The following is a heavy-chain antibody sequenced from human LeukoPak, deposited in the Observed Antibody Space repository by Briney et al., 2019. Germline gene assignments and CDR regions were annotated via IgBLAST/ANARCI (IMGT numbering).Heavy chain of an antibody. CDR2: ITSSSSYI. V-gene: IGHV3-21*01. Sequence: GGSLRLSCAASGFTFSSYTMNWVRQAPGKGPEWVSSITSSSSYIYYADSVKGRFTISRDNARNSLYLQMNSLRAEDTAVYYCTRDNGYCSGGTCLHYYMDVWGKGTTVTISS. CDR1: GFTFSSYT. J-gene: IGHJ6*03. D-gene: IGHD2-15*01. CDR3: TRDNGYCSGGTCLHYYMDV.